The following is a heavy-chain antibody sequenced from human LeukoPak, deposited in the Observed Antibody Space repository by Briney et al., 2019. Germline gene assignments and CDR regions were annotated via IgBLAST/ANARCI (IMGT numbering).Heavy chain of an antibody. CDR1: GGSISSGGYY. D-gene: IGHD3-10*01. CDR2: IYYSGST. J-gene: IGHJ5*02. CDR3: ARVSKRITMVRGVIAWFDP. V-gene: IGHV4-31*03. Sequence: SQTLSLTCTVSGGSISSGGYYWSWIRQHPGKGLEWIGYIYYSGSTYYNPSLKSRVTISVDTSKNQFSLKLSSVTAADTAVYYCARVSKRITMVRGVIAWFDPWGQGTLVTVSS.